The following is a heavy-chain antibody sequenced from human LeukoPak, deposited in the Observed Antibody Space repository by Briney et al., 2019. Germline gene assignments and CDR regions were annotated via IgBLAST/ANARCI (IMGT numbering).Heavy chain of an antibody. V-gene: IGHV5-51*01. Sequence: GGSLKISCVGSGYSFTSYSSCWVRQMTGKGLEWMGIIYPGDSDNRYSPSFQGQVTISADKSISTAYLQWSSLKASDTAMYYCARHGDYGAYWGQGTLVTVSS. CDR1: GYSFTSYS. J-gene: IGHJ4*02. CDR2: IYPGDSDN. CDR3: ARHGDYGAY. D-gene: IGHD4-17*01.